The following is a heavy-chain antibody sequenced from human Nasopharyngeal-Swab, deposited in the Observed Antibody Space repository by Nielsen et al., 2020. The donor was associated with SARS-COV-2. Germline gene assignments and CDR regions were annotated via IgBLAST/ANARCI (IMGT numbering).Heavy chain of an antibody. V-gene: IGHV3-30*02. CDR1: GFRFGSYG. CDR2: IWYDGGNK. Sequence: GGSLRLSCATSGFRFGSYGMHWVRQAPDKGLEWVAVIWYDGGNKYYADSVKGRFTISRDNSKNTLYLQMSSLRAEDTAVYYCAKGDYYGSGSYYSAHFDYWGQGTLVTVSS. D-gene: IGHD3-10*01. CDR3: AKGDYYGSGSYYSAHFDY. J-gene: IGHJ4*02.